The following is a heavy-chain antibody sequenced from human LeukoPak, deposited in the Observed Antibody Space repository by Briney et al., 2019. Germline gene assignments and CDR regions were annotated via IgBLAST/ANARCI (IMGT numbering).Heavy chain of an antibody. V-gene: IGHV1-24*01. CDR2: FDPEDGET. Sequence: ASVKVSCKVSGYTLTELSMHWVRQAPGKGLEWMGGFDPEDGETIYAQKFQGRVTMTEDTSTDTAYMELSSLRSADTAVYFCATVSVGVPQHDYWGQGTLVTVSS. CDR1: GYTLTELS. D-gene: IGHD2/OR15-2a*01. J-gene: IGHJ4*02. CDR3: ATVSVGVPQHDY.